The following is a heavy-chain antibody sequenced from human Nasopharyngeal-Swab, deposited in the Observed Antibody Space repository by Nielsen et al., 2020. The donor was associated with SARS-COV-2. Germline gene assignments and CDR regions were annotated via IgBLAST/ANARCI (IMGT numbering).Heavy chain of an antibody. CDR3: ATDLPVRRSEWELLQAPYYYYGMDV. D-gene: IGHD1-26*01. V-gene: IGHV1-24*01. CDR1: GYTLPELS. CDR2: FDPGDGET. Sequence: ASVKVSCKVSGYTLPELSMHWVRQAPAKGLEWMGGFDPGDGETIYAQKFQGRVTMTEDTSTDTAYMELSSLRSEDTAVYYCATDLPVRRSEWELLQAPYYYYGMDVWGQGTTVTVSS. J-gene: IGHJ6*02.